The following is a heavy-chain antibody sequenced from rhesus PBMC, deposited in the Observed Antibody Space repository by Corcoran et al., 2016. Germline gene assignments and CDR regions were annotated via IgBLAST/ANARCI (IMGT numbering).Heavy chain of an antibody. Sequence: QVQLQESGPAVVKPSETLSLTCAVSGGSISSSNWWSWIRQSPGKGLEWIGGIFGRGGSTEYNAARKSRVNSAIDTSKNQFSLKRSSVTAADTVVDYCARGWRSWSGYFDYWSQGVLVTVSS. CDR2: IFGRGGST. J-gene: IGHJ4*01. CDR1: GGSISSSNW. V-gene: IGHV4-93*02. D-gene: IGHD6-13*01. CDR3: ARGWRSWSGYFDY.